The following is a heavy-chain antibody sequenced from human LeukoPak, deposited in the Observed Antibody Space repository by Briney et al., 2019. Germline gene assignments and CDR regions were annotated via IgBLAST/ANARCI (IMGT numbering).Heavy chain of an antibody. D-gene: IGHD6-13*01. CDR3: ARYSSSWYGYNWFDP. J-gene: IGHJ5*02. CDR1: GGTLSSYA. Sequence: GASVKVSCKASGGTLSSYAISWVRQAPGQELEWMGGIIPIFGTANYAQKFQGRVTITTDESTSTAYMELSSLRSEDTAVYYCARYSSSWYGYNWFDPWGQGTLVTVSS. CDR2: IIPIFGTA. V-gene: IGHV1-69*05.